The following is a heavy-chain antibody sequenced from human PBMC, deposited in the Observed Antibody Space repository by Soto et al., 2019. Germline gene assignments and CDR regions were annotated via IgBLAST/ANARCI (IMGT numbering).Heavy chain of an antibody. CDR3: AKDTGPN. J-gene: IGHJ4*02. V-gene: IGHV3-9*01. CDR2: ISWNSNTI. CDR1: GFTFDNYA. Sequence: GGSLRLSCAASGFTFDNYAMHWVRQAPGKGLEWVSGISWNSNTIAYADSVEGRFTISRDNAKNSLYLQMNSLRAEDTAFYYCAKDTGPNWGQGTLVTVSS.